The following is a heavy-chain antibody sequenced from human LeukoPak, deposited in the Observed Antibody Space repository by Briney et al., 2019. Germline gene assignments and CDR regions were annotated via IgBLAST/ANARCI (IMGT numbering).Heavy chain of an antibody. CDR2: IYYSGST. Sequence: SETLSLTCTVSGGSISSYYWSWIRQPPGKGLEWIGYIYYSGSTNYNPSLKSRVTISVDTSKNQFSLKLSSVTAADTAVYYCARDRLWGGLDYWGQGTLVTVSS. J-gene: IGHJ4*02. CDR3: ARDRLWGGLDY. D-gene: IGHD3-3*01. CDR1: GGSISSYY. V-gene: IGHV4-59*01.